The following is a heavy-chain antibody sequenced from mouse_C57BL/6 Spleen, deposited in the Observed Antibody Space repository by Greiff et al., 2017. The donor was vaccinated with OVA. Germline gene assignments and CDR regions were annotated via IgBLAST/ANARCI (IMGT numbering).Heavy chain of an antibody. Sequence: VKLVESGAELVKPGASVKLSCKASGYTFTEYTIHWVKQRSGQGLEWIGWFYPGSGSIKYNEKFKDKATLTADKSSSTVYMELSRLTSEDSAVYFCARHGPSTTVVSENYFDYWGQGTTLTVSS. CDR3: ARHGPSTTVVSENYFDY. J-gene: IGHJ2*01. D-gene: IGHD1-1*01. CDR2: FYPGSGSI. V-gene: IGHV1-62-2*01. CDR1: GYTFTEYT.